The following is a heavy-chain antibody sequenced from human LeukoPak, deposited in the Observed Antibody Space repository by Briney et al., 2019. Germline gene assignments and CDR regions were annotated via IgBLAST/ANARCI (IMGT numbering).Heavy chain of an antibody. V-gene: IGHV3-53*01. D-gene: IGHD6-19*01. CDR2: IYSGGAT. CDR1: EFSVSSNY. CDR3: ARGRFSGPDDY. Sequence: GGSLRLSCAVSEFSVSSNYMNWVRQAPGKGLEWVSVIYSGGATYYADSVRGRFTISRDNSKNMVSLQMTSLGAEDTAVYYCARGRFSGPDDYWGQGALVTVSS. J-gene: IGHJ4*02.